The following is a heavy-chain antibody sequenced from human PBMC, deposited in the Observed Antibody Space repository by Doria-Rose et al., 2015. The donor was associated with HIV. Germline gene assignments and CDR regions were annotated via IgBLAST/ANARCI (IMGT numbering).Heavy chain of an antibody. CDR2: ISSSGTT. J-gene: IGHJ4*02. CDR1: GDSISSGDSF. CDR3: ARARNYGFPHFFDF. V-gene: IGHV4-30-4*01. Sequence: VQLQESGPGLVRPSQTLSLTCTVLGDSISSGDSFWSWIRQPPGKGPEWIGYISSSGTTYYYPSLRGRLTISLDASKNQFSLSLTSVTAADTAVYYCARARNYGFPHFFDFWGQGTLVTVSS. D-gene: IGHD3-10*01.